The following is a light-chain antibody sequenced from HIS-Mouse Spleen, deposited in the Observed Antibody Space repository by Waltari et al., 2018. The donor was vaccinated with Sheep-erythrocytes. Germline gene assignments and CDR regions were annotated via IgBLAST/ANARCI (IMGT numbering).Light chain of an antibody. Sequence: QSALTQPRSVSGSPGQSVTISCTGTISDVGGYNYVSWYQQHPGKAPKLMLYDVSKRPSGVPVRFSGSKSGNTASLTISGLQAEDEADYYCCSYAGSYNHVFATGTKVTVL. V-gene: IGLV2-11*01. CDR1: ISDVGGYNY. CDR3: CSYAGSYNHV. CDR2: DVS. J-gene: IGLJ1*01.